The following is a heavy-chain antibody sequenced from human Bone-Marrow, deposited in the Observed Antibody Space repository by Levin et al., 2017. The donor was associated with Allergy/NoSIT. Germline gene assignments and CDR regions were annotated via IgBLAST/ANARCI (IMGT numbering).Heavy chain of an antibody. CDR1: GFTVINNY. J-gene: IGHJ4*02. Sequence: GGSLRLSCVASGFTVINNYMTWVRQAPGKGLEWVSVIHSDGSTYYADSVKGRFTISRDSSKNTLYLQMNSLRAEDTAVYYCARSYNWNYAGGQGTLVTVSS. CDR2: IHSDGST. D-gene: IGHD1-7*01. CDR3: ARSYNWNYA. V-gene: IGHV3-66*01.